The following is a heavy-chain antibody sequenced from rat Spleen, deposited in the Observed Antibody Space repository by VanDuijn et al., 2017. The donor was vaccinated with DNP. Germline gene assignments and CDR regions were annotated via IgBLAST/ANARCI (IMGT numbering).Heavy chain of an antibody. Sequence: EVQLVESGGGLVQPGRSLKLSCEVSRITFSDHNMAWVRQAPKKSLEWVATITNTGGSIYYPDSVKGRFTISRDNAQNTLYLQMNSLRSEDTATYYCTRDLTGITPFAYWGQGTLVTVSS. CDR2: ITNTGGSI. J-gene: IGHJ3*01. V-gene: IGHV5-7*01. CDR1: RITFSDHN. D-gene: IGHD1-4*01. CDR3: TRDLTGITPFAY.